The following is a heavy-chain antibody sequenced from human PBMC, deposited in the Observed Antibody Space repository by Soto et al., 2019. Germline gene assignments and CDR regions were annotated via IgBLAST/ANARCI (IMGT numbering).Heavy chain of an antibody. V-gene: IGHV3-7*05. Sequence: EVQLVESGGGLVQPGGSLRLSCAASGFIFSDHWMSWVRQAPGKGLEWVANIKQDGTVKCYVDSVKGRFTISRDNAKNSLYLQLSSLRAEDTAVYYCVREAYDSVPSGMDVWGQGTTVTVAS. CDR3: VREAYDSVPSGMDV. J-gene: IGHJ6*02. D-gene: IGHD3-22*01. CDR1: GFIFSDHW. CDR2: IKQDGTVK.